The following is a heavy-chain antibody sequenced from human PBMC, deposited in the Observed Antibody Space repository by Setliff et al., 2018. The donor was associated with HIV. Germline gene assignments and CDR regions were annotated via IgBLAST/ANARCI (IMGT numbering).Heavy chain of an antibody. CDR2: ISGDNGDT. CDR3: ARVSNSGWYILDY. Sequence: GASVKVSCKASGYTFSNYGISWLRQAPGQGPEWMGWISGDNGDTNYAQKFQGRLTMTTDTSTSTAYMELRSLRSDDTAVYYCARVSNSGWYILDYWGQGTLVTVSS. D-gene: IGHD6-19*01. V-gene: IGHV1-18*01. CDR1: GYTFSNYG. J-gene: IGHJ4*02.